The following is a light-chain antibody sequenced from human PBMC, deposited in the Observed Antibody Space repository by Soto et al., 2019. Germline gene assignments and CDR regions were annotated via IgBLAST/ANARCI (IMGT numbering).Light chain of an antibody. CDR3: EQRSNWPPIFT. J-gene: IGKJ3*01. V-gene: IGKV3-11*01. CDR1: QSVSSY. Sequence: EIVLTQSPATLSLSPGERATLSCRASQSVSSYLAWYQQKPGQAPRLLIYDASNRATGIPARFSGSGSGPDFTLTISSLEPEDFAVYYCEQRSNWPPIFTFGPGTKVDSK. CDR2: DAS.